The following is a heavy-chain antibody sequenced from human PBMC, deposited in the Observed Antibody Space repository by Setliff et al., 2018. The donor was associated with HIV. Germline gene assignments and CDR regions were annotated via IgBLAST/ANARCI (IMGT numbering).Heavy chain of an antibody. CDR1: GGSISSYY. CDR3: ARRPAGAVAGGYGMDV. J-gene: IGHJ6*02. V-gene: IGHV4-59*08. CDR2: IYHTGST. D-gene: IGHD6-19*01. Sequence: SETLSLTCTVSGGSISSYYWSWIRQPPGKGLEWIGYIYHTGSTYYKPSLKSRVTISVDTSKNQFSLRLSSVTAADTAVYYCARRPAGAVAGGYGMDVWGQGTTVTVSS.